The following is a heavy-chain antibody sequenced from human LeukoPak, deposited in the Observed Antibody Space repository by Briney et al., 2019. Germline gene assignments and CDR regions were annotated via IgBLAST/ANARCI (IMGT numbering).Heavy chain of an antibody. CDR1: GYSISSGYY. D-gene: IGHD6-19*01. V-gene: IGHV4-38-2*02. CDR2: IYHSGST. Sequence: SETLSLTCTVSGYSISSGYYWGWIRQPPGKGLEWIGSIYHSGSTYYNPSLKSRVTISVDTSKNQFSLKLSSATAADTAVYYCARGYSSGWYVVPRPSGNWFDPWGQGTLVTVSS. CDR3: ARGYSSGWYVVPRPSGNWFDP. J-gene: IGHJ5*02.